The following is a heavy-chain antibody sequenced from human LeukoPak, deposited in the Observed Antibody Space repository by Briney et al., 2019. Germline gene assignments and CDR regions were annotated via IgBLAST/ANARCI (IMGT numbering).Heavy chain of an antibody. V-gene: IGHV4-4*07. D-gene: IGHD2/OR15-2a*01. J-gene: IGHJ4*02. CDR2: IYTSGST. Sequence: SETLSLTCTVSGVSISSYYWSWIRQPAGKGLEWIGRIYTSGSTNYNPSLKSRVTMSVDTSKNQFSLKLSSVTAADTAVYYCARMSWGFSKYYFDYWGQGTLVTVSS. CDR1: GVSISSYY. CDR3: ARMSWGFSKYYFDY.